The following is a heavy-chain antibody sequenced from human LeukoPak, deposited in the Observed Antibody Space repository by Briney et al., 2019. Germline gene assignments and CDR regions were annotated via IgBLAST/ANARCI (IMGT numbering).Heavy chain of an antibody. CDR2: ISSSSSYI. V-gene: IGHV3-21*01. CDR3: ARERTASWFDP. Sequence: GGSLRLSCAASGFTFSSYSTNWVRQAPGKGLEWVSSISSSSSYIYYADSVKGRFTISRDNAKNSLYLQMNSLRAEDTAVYYCARERTASWFDPWGQGTLVTVSS. D-gene: IGHD2-2*01. CDR1: GFTFSSYS. J-gene: IGHJ5*02.